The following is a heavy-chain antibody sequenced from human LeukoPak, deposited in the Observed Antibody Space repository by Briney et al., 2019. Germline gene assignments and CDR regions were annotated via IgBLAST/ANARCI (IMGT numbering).Heavy chain of an antibody. V-gene: IGHV3-21*01. CDR1: GFTSSSHS. CDR2: ISSSSSYI. D-gene: IGHD3-22*01. J-gene: IGHJ4*02. CDR3: TRDLYYDSSGYMVY. Sequence: GWSLRFSCAASGFTSSSHSMNWVRQAPGKGLEWVSSISSSSSYIYYADSVKGRFTISRDNAKNSLYLQMNSLRAEDTAVYYCTRDLYYDSSGYMVYWGQGTLVTVSP.